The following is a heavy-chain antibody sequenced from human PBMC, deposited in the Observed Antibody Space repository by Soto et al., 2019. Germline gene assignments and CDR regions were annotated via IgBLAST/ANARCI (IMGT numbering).Heavy chain of an antibody. D-gene: IGHD2-2*01. J-gene: IGHJ6*03. Sequence: ASVKVSCKAPGYTFTSYGISWVRQAPGQGLEWMGWISAYNGNTNYAQKLQGRVTMTTDTSTSTAYMELRSLRSDDTAVYYCARVVGVVVPAAMLDYYYYYMDVWGKGTTVTVSS. CDR1: GYTFTSYG. CDR3: ARVVGVVVPAAMLDYYYYYMDV. CDR2: ISAYNGNT. V-gene: IGHV1-18*01.